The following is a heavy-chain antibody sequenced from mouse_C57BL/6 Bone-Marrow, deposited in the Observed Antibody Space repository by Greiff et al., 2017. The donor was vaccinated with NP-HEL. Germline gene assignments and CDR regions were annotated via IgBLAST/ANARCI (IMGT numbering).Heavy chain of an antibody. D-gene: IGHD2-3*01. Sequence: VQLQQSGPELVKPGASVKIPCKASGYTFTDYNMDWVKQSHGKSLEWIGDINPNNGGTIYNQKFKGKATLTVDKSSSTAYMELRSLTSEDTAVYYCARYDGYYGGAYWGQVTLVTVSA. CDR1: GYTFTDYN. CDR2: INPNNGGT. V-gene: IGHV1-18*01. J-gene: IGHJ3*01. CDR3: ARYDGYYGGAY.